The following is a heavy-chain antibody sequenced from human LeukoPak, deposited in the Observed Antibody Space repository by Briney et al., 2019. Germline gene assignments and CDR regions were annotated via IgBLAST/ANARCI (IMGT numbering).Heavy chain of an antibody. V-gene: IGHV3-21*01. CDR3: ARVSI. CDR2: ISPSSSFI. Sequence: GGSLRLSCAASGFTFDDYSMNWVRQAPGKGLEWVSSISPSSSFIYYANSVKGRFTISRDNAKNSLFLQMNSLRAEDTAVYYCARVSIWGQGTMVTVSS. CDR1: GFTFDDYS. J-gene: IGHJ3*02. D-gene: IGHD3-3*02.